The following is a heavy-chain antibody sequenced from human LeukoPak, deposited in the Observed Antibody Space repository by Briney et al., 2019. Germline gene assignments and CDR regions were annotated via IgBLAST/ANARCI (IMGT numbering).Heavy chain of an antibody. CDR1: GFTFSSYS. V-gene: IGHV3-21*01. CDR3: ASRYSSSWYDAFDI. J-gene: IGHJ3*02. D-gene: IGHD6-13*01. CDR2: ISSSSSYI. Sequence: PGGSLRLSCAASGFTFSSYSMNWVRQAPGKGLEWVSSISSSSSYIYYADSVKGRFTISRDNAKNTLYLQMNSLRAEDTAVYYCASRYSSSWYDAFDIWGQGTMVTVSS.